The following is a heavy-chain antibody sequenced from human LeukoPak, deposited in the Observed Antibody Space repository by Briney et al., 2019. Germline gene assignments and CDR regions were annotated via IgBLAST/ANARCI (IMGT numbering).Heavy chain of an antibody. Sequence: PGGSLRLSCVASGFTFSSYSMNWVRQAPGKGLEWVSYISSSSSTIYYADSVKGRFTISRDNAKNSLYLQMNSLRDEDTAVYYCARRVRSIGNWGAFDIWGQGTMVTVSS. J-gene: IGHJ3*02. V-gene: IGHV3-48*02. CDR2: ISSSSSTI. CDR1: GFTFSSYS. CDR3: ARRVRSIGNWGAFDI. D-gene: IGHD7-27*01.